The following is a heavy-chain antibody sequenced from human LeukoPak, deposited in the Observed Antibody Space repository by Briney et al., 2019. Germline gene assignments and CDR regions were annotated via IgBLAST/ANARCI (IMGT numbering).Heavy chain of an antibody. D-gene: IGHD3-10*01. CDR1: GFTFSSYE. Sequence: GGSLRLSCAASGFTFSSYEMNWVRQAPGKGLEWVSYISSSGSTKYYADSVKGRFTISRDNAKNSLYLQMNSLRVEDTAVYYCARWGGSGTSWDGFDIWGQGTMVTVSS. CDR3: ARWGGSGTSWDGFDI. CDR2: ISSSGSTK. V-gene: IGHV3-48*03. J-gene: IGHJ3*02.